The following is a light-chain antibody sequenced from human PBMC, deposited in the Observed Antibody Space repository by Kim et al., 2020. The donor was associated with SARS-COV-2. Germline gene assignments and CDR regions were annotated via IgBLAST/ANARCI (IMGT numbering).Light chain of an antibody. CDR1: QTIGNW. Sequence: SASVGDRVTITCRASQTIGNWLAWYQHKSGKAPKLLIYKASSLESGVPSRFSGSGSGTELTLTISSLQPDDFATYYCQQFDSSPSSFGQGTKLEI. V-gene: IGKV1-5*03. CDR3: QQFDSSPSS. J-gene: IGKJ2*03. CDR2: KAS.